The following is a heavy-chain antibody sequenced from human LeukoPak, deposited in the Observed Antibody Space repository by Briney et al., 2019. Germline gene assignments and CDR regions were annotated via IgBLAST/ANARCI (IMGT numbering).Heavy chain of an antibody. CDR1: GFTFHNYA. CDR2: TSGDGITT. V-gene: IGHV3-43*02. CDR3: ARDHVYGGADY. J-gene: IGHJ4*02. D-gene: IGHD5/OR15-5a*01. Sequence: GGSLRLSCAASGFTFHNYAIHWVRQAPGKGLEWVSLTSGDGITTYFADSVKGRFTISRDNSKSSLFLQMSSLRTEDTALYYCARDHVYGGADYWGQGTLVTVSS.